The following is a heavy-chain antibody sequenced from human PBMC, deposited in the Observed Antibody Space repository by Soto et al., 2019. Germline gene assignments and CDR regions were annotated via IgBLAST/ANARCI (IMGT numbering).Heavy chain of an antibody. CDR3: ARSYGDLPDY. Sequence: QVQLQESGPGLVKPSETLSLNCSVSGGSISTYFWGWIRQPPGKGLEWIGHIYYSGSTSYNPSLRSRVTISLDTSKNQCSLRLRSVSAADTAVYYCARSYGDLPDYWGQGTLVTVSS. D-gene: IGHD4-17*01. V-gene: IGHV4-59*08. CDR1: GGSISTYF. CDR2: IYYSGST. J-gene: IGHJ4*02.